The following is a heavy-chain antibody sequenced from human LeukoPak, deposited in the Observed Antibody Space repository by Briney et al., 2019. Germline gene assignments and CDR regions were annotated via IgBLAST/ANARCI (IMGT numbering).Heavy chain of an antibody. CDR2: NSAGST. Sequence: GGSLRLSCIASGFTVSSNYMNWARQAPGKGLEWVSVNSAGSTYYADSVQGRFTISRDNSKNTLYLQMNSLRAEDTAVYYCARDKYFGVMDVWGKGTTVTISS. J-gene: IGHJ6*03. V-gene: IGHV3-53*01. CDR3: ARDKYFGVMDV. D-gene: IGHD3-10*01. CDR1: GFTVSSNY.